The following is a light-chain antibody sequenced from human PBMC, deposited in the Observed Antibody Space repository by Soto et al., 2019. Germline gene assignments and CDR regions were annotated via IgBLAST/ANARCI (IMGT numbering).Light chain of an antibody. CDR3: QEYGTSRT. V-gene: IGKV3-20*01. J-gene: IGKJ1*01. CDR1: QSVSSTY. Sequence: EIVLTQSPGTLSLSPGERATLSCRVSQSVSSTYLAWYQQKPGQAPRLLIYGVSSRATGIPDRFSGSGSGTDFTLTISRLEPEDFAVYYCQEYGTSRTLGQGTKVEIK. CDR2: GVS.